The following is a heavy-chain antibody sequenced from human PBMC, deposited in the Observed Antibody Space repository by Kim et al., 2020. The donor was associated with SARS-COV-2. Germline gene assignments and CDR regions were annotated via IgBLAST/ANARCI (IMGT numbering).Heavy chain of an antibody. CDR3: ARDLGGSARDYYGVDV. CDR2: ISSSSSYT. D-gene: IGHD6-6*01. J-gene: IGHJ6*02. V-gene: IGHV3-11*05. CDR1: GFTFSDYY. Sequence: GGSLRLSCAASGFTFSDYYMSWIRQAPGKGLEWVSYISSSSSYTNYADSVKGRFTISRDNAKNSLYLQMNSLRAEDTAVYYCARDLGGSARDYYGVDVWGQGATVTVSS.